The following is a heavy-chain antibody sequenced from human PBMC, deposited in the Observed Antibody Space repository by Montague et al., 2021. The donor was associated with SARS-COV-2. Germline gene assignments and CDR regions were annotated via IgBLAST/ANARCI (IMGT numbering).Heavy chain of an antibody. V-gene: IGHV4-59*08. J-gene: IGHJ6*02. CDR2: IYYSGSI. CDR1: GGSISGYY. CDR3: VGRYRWAMEV. D-gene: IGHD5-12*01. Sequence: SETLSLTCSVSGGSISGYYWSWIRQPPGKGLEWIGYIYYSGSINYNPSLTSRLTISVDTSKNQFSLKLSSVTAAGTAVYYCVGRYRWAMEVWGQGTTVTVSS.